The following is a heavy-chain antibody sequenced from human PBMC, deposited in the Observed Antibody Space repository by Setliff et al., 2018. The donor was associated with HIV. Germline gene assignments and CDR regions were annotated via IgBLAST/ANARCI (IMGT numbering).Heavy chain of an antibody. CDR2: INPDGSHR. CDR1: GFTFTISW. CDR3: AKPLLYDYVWGSYRY. J-gene: IGHJ4*02. V-gene: IGHV3-7*03. Sequence: GGSLRLSCAASGFTFTISWMNWVRQAPGKGLEWVANINPDGSHRDYVDSVKGRFTISRDNAKNSLYLQMNSLRAEDTAVYYCAKPLLYDYVWGSYRYWGQGTLVTVSS. D-gene: IGHD3-16*02.